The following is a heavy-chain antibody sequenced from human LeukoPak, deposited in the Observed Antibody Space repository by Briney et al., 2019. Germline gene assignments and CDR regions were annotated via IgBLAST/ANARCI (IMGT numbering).Heavy chain of an antibody. Sequence: SETLSLTCTVSGDSLSNYFWSWIRQPPGKGLEWIGYVYYTGSTKYNPSLQSRITVSLDTSKNQFSLKLNSVTAADTAVYYCARVPPYCSGGSCYLDYWGQGTLVTVSS. V-gene: IGHV4-59*01. J-gene: IGHJ4*02. CDR2: VYYTGST. D-gene: IGHD2-15*01. CDR1: GDSLSNYF. CDR3: ARVPPYCSGGSCYLDY.